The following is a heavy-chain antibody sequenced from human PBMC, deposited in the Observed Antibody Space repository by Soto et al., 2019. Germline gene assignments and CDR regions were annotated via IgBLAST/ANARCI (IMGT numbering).Heavy chain of an antibody. D-gene: IGHD6-6*01. J-gene: IGHJ4*02. V-gene: IGHV4-34*01. CDR2: INPSGGT. Sequence: QVQLQQWGAGLLKPSETLSLTCAVYGGSCSTDYWSWIRQPPGKGLEWIGEINPSGGTNYNPSLKSRVTISVATSKNQFSLKLSSVTAADTAVYYCARVLAARASRDFDYWGQGTLVTVSS. CDR3: ARVLAARASRDFDY. CDR1: GGSCSTDY.